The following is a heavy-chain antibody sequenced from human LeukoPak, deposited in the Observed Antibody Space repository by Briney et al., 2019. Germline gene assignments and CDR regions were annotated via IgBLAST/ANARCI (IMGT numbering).Heavy chain of an antibody. Sequence: GGSLRLSCAASGFILRSYAMSWVRQAPGKGLEWVSAISGSGSSAYYADSVRGRFTISRDNSKNTVYVEMNSLRVDDTAVYYSAKGSIAAHDAKTTLDYWGQGTLVTVSS. CDR3: AKGSIAAHDAKTTLDY. CDR2: ISGSGSSA. D-gene: IGHD6-13*01. V-gene: IGHV3-23*01. CDR1: GFILRSYA. J-gene: IGHJ4*02.